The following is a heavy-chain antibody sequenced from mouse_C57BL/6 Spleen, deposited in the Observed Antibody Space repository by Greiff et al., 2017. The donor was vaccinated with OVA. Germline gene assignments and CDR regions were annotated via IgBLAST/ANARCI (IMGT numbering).Heavy chain of an antibody. D-gene: IGHD2-3*01. V-gene: IGHV1-4*01. CDR2: INPSSGYT. Sequence: QVQLKESGAGLARPGASVKMSCKASGYTFTSYTMHWVKQRPGQGLEWIGYINPSSGYTKYNQKFKDKATLTADKSSSTAYMQLSSLTSEDSAVYYCARSDGYLAYWGQGTTLTVSS. CDR3: ARSDGYLAY. CDR1: GYTFTSYT. J-gene: IGHJ2*01.